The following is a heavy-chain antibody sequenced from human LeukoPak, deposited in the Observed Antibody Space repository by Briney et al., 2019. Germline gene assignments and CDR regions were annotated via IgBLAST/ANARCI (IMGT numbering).Heavy chain of an antibody. J-gene: IGHJ4*02. V-gene: IGHV3-30-3*01. D-gene: IGHD6-19*01. CDR2: ISYDGSNE. CDR3: ARPGSEWQWLPPDY. CDR1: GFTFSNYA. Sequence: GGSLRLSCAAPGFTFSNYAMHWVRQAPGEGLEWVAIISYDGSNEHYADSVKGRFTISRDNSKNTLYLQMISLRADDTAIYFCARPGSEWQWLPPDYWGQGTLVTVSS.